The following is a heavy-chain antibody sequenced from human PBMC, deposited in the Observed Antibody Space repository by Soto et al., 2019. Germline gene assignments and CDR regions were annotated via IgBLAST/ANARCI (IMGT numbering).Heavy chain of an antibody. Sequence: QVQLQGSGPGLVKPSETLSLTCTVSGASISDFYWTWIRQPAGRGLEWIGRIFVSGSTNYNPSLRSRVTMSVHSSKNQFSLKLSSVTAADTALYYCAREGAIFGVEDYWGQGILVTVSS. D-gene: IGHD3-3*01. CDR1: GASISDFY. J-gene: IGHJ4*02. CDR3: AREGAIFGVEDY. CDR2: IFVSGST. V-gene: IGHV4-4*07.